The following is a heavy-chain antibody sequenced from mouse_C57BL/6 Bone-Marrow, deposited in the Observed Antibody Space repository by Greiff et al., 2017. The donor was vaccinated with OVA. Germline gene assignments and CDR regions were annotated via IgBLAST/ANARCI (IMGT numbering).Heavy chain of an antibody. CDR1: GFTLSSYA. V-gene: IGHV5-4*03. D-gene: IGHD6-5*01. Sequence: DVKLVESGGGLVKPGGSLKLSCAASGFTLSSYAMSWVRQTPEKRLEWVATISDGGSYTYYPDNVKGRFTISRDNAKNNLYLQMSHLKSEDTAMYYCARKPNFDYWGQGTTLTVSS. CDR2: ISDGGSYT. J-gene: IGHJ2*01. CDR3: ARKPNFDY.